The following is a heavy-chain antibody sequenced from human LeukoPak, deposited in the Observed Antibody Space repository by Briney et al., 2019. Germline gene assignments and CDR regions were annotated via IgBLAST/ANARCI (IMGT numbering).Heavy chain of an antibody. Sequence: SETLSLTCTMSGGSITSSNYYWAWIRQPPGKGLEWIGSLYDAGNTYYNPSLKSRVAISVDTAKKQVSLRLTSLTAADTAVYYCARDVTVRGSPYRRYFDFWGQGSLVAVSS. J-gene: IGHJ4*02. V-gene: IGHV4-39*07. CDR3: ARDVTVRGSPYRRYFDF. D-gene: IGHD3-10*01. CDR1: GGSITSSNYY. CDR2: LYDAGNT.